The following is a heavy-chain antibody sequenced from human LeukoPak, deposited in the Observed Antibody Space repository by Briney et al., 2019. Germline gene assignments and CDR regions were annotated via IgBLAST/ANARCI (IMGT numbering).Heavy chain of an antibody. CDR3: ARTGLDAFDI. Sequence: ASVKVSCKASGGTFSKNVVSWVRQAPGQGLEWMGGIIPFFDVVSSAQRFQGRVTITADESTSTAYMELSNLRSEDTAVYYCARTGLDAFDIWGQGTMVTVSS. J-gene: IGHJ3*02. CDR2: IIPFFDVV. D-gene: IGHD3-9*01. CDR1: GGTFSKNV. V-gene: IGHV1-69*13.